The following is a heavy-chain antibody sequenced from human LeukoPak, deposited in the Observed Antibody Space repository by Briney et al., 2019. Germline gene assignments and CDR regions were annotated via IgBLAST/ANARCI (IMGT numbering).Heavy chain of an antibody. CDR2: IDGDYNT. V-gene: IGHV3-21*06. CDR1: GFTFSGYA. CDR3: ARDPAEADC. Sequence: NAGGSLRLSCAASGFTFSGYAMNWVRQAPGKGLEWVSSIDGDYNTFYADSVKGRFAISRDNAKNSLYLQMNGLRAEDTAVYYCARDPAEADCWGQGTLVTVSS. J-gene: IGHJ4*02.